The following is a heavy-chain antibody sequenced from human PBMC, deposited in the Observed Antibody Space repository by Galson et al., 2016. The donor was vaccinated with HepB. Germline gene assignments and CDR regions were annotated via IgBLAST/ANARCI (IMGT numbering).Heavy chain of an antibody. CDR1: GFTFGDHNY. J-gene: IGHJ4*02. V-gene: IGHV3-72*01. CDR3: ARLQYDGSVFHPFDC. CDR2: SRDRAASYRT. Sequence: SLRLSCAASGFTFGDHNYVDWVRQAPGKGLEWIGRSRDRAASYRTEFAASVKGRFTISRDDSKSSLYLRMNSLKTEDTAVYYCARLQYDGSVFHPFDCWGQGTLVTVAS. D-gene: IGHD3-22*01.